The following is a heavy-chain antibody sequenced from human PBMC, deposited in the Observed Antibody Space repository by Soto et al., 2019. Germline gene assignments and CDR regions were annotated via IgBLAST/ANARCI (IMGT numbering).Heavy chain of an antibody. CDR1: GFSLSTNEVG. J-gene: IGHJ4*02. D-gene: IGHD4-17*01. Sequence: QITLKESGPTLVKPTQTLTLTCTFSGFSLSTNEVGVRWIRQPPGTALEWLALIYWADEKRYNPPLDTPLAITKDTANGPVVLTITDMDPVDTATYSCAPMADDYGAYFNIFDYWGQGTLVTVSS. V-gene: IGHV2-5*02. CDR2: IYWADEK. CDR3: APMADDYGAYFNIFDY.